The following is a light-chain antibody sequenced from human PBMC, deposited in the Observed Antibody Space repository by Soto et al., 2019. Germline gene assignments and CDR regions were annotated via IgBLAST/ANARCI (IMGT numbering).Light chain of an antibody. CDR1: QSVSSN. Sequence: EIVMTQSPATLSVSPGERATLSCKASQSVSSNLAWYQQKPGQAPRLLIYGASTRATGIPARFSGSGSGTEFTLTISSLQSVDFAVYYCQQYSNWPETFGQGTKVEIK. V-gene: IGKV3-15*01. CDR3: QQYSNWPET. J-gene: IGKJ1*01. CDR2: GAS.